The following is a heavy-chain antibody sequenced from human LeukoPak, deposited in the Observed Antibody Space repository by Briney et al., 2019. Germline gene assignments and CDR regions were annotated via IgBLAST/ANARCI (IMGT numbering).Heavy chain of an antibody. D-gene: IGHD3-10*01. V-gene: IGHV3-30-3*01. CDR2: ISYDGSKK. CDR1: GFTFSNYD. Sequence: AGGSLRLSCAASGFTFSNYDIHWVRQAPGKGLEWVTVISYDGSKKYYADSVKGRFTIARDNSKNTLYLQMNSLRAEDTAVYYCARGGRFGERAAFDIWGQGTMVTVSS. J-gene: IGHJ3*02. CDR3: ARGGRFGERAAFDI.